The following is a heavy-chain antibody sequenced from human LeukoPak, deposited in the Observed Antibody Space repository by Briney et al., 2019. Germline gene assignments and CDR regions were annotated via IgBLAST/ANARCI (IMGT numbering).Heavy chain of an antibody. V-gene: IGHV3-23*01. D-gene: IGHD1-14*01. CDR1: GFTFSSYA. J-gene: IGHJ5*02. CDR2: ISSSGGST. Sequence: TGGFLRLSCAASGFTFSSYAMTWVRQAPGKGLQWVSAISSSGGSTYYADSVMGRFTISRDNSKNTLFLQMNSLRAEDTAVYYCAKDSFRNSSGVDPWGQGTLVTVSS. CDR3: AKDSFRNSSGVDP.